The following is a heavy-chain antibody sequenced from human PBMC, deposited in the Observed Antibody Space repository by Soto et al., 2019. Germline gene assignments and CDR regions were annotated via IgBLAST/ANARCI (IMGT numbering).Heavy chain of an antibody. V-gene: IGHV2-5*02. D-gene: IGHD5-18*01. CDR2: IFSGDDK. Sequence: GSGPTLVNPTQTLTLTCTFSGFSLTSSGVAVGWIRQPPGKALEWLALIFSGDDKRYSPSLKSRLTITKDTSRNQVVLTMTNMDPVDTATYYCAHKNRYSSGSYYFDFWGQGTLVTVSS. CDR1: GFSLTSSGVA. J-gene: IGHJ4*02. CDR3: AHKNRYSSGSYYFDF.